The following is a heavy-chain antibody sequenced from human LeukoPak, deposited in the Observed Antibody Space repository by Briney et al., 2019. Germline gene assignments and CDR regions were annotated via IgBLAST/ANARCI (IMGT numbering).Heavy chain of an antibody. CDR3: ARGGSYYYDSSGFHG. CDR2: MNPNSGNT. D-gene: IGHD3-22*01. CDR1: GFTFISYD. J-gene: IGHJ4*02. V-gene: IGHV1-8*01. Sequence: ASVKVSCKTSGFTFISYDINWVRQATGQGLEWMGWMNPNSGNTGYAQKFQGRVTITRNTSISTAYMELSSLRSEDTAVYYCARGGSYYYDSSGFHGWGQGTLVTVSS.